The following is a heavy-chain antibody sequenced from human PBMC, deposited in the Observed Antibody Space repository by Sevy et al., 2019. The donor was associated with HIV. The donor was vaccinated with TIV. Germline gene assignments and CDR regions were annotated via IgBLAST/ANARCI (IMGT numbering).Heavy chain of an antibody. J-gene: IGHJ5*02. CDR1: GFTFSSYS. CDR2: ISSSSSTI. V-gene: IGHV3-48*02. D-gene: IGHD2-15*01. Sequence: GGSLRLSCAASGFTFSSYSMNWVRHAPGKGLEWVSYISSSSSTIYYADSVKGRFTISRDNAKNSLYLQMNSLRDEDTAVYYCARDLYCSGGSCSKNNWFDPWGQGTLVTVSS. CDR3: ARDLYCSGGSCSKNNWFDP.